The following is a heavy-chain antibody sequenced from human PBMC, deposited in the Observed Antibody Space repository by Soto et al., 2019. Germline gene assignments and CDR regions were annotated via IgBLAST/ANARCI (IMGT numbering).Heavy chain of an antibody. CDR1: GFTFSSYA. CDR3: AKEAVVVAATSVGDWFDP. Sequence: EVQLLESGGGLVQPGGSLRLSCAASGFTFSSYAMSWVRQAPGKGLEWVSAISGSGGSTYYADSVKGRFTISRDNSKNTLYLQMTSLRAEDTAVYYCAKEAVVVAATSVGDWFDPWGQGTLVTVSS. V-gene: IGHV3-23*01. J-gene: IGHJ5*02. CDR2: ISGSGGST. D-gene: IGHD2-15*01.